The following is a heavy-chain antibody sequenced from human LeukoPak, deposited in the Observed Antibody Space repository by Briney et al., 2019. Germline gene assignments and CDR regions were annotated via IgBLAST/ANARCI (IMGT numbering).Heavy chain of an antibody. V-gene: IGHV4-39*01. D-gene: IGHD3-10*01. J-gene: IGHJ4*02. CDR2: IYYSGST. Sequence: PSETLSLTCTVSGGSISSSSYYWGWIRQPPGKGLEWIGSIYYSGSTYYNPSLKSRVTISVDTSENQFSLKLSSVTAADTAVYYCARGGYCYGSGSSSPFDYWGQGTLVTVSS. CDR3: ARGGYCYGSGSSSPFDY. CDR1: GGSISSSSYY.